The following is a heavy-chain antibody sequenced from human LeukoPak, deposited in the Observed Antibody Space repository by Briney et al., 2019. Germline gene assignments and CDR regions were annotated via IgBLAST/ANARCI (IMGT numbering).Heavy chain of an antibody. Sequence: SETLSLTCTVSGGSISSGDYYWSWLRQPPGTGLEWIGYIYYSGSTYYNPSLKSRVTISVDTSKNQFSLKLSSVTAADTAVYYCARGEGYCSGGSCYGWFDPWGQGTLVTVSS. V-gene: IGHV4-30-4*01. J-gene: IGHJ5*02. CDR3: ARGEGYCSGGSCYGWFDP. D-gene: IGHD2-15*01. CDR2: IYYSGST. CDR1: GGSISSGDYY.